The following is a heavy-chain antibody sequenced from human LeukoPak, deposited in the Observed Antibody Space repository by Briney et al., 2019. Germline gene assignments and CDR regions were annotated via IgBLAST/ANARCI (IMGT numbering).Heavy chain of an antibody. J-gene: IGHJ4*02. CDR2: IRYDGSNR. Sequence: GGSLRLSCAASGFTFSSYGMHWVRQAPGKGLVWVAFIRYDGSNRHYADSVKGRFTISRDNSKNMLHLQMNCLRAEDTAVYYCAKSGYNRFDYWGQGTLVTVSS. D-gene: IGHD5-24*01. V-gene: IGHV3-30*02. CDR3: AKSGYNRFDY. CDR1: GFTFSSYG.